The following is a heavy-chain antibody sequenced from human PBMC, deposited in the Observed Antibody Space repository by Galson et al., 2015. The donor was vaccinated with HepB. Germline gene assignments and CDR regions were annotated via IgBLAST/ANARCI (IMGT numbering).Heavy chain of an antibody. V-gene: IGHV3-30-3*01. CDR2: ISYDGSNK. CDR3: ASQQQL. D-gene: IGHD6-13*01. CDR1: GFTFSSYA. J-gene: IGHJ4*02. Sequence: SLRLSCAASGFTFSSYAMHWVRQAPGKGLEWVAVISYDGSNKYYADSVKGRFTISRDNSKNTLYLQMNSLRAEDTAVYYCASQQQLWGQGTLVTVSS.